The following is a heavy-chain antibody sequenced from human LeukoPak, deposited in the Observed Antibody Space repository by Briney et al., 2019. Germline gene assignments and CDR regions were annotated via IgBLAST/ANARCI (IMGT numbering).Heavy chain of an antibody. CDR1: GFSFSGYW. CDR3: AELGITMIGGV. V-gene: IGHV3-7*01. D-gene: IGHD3-10*02. Sequence: GGSLRLSCVASGFSFSGYWMTWVRQAPGKGLEWVANINHDGSEKYYLDSVKGRFTISRDNAKNSLYLQMNSLRAEDTAVYYCAELGITMIGGVWGKGTTVTISS. J-gene: IGHJ6*04. CDR2: INHDGSEK.